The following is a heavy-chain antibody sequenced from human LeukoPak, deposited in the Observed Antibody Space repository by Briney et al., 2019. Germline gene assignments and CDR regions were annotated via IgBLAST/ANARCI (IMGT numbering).Heavy chain of an antibody. Sequence: GGSLRLSCAASGITFSSSWMSWVRQAPGKGLEWVANIKQEGSEKYYVDSVKGRFTISRDNAKNSLYLQMNSLRAEDTAVYYCARPIVATNLDYWGQGTLVTVSS. V-gene: IGHV3-7*05. CDR3: ARPIVATNLDY. CDR1: GITFSSSW. J-gene: IGHJ4*02. CDR2: IKQEGSEK. D-gene: IGHD5-12*01.